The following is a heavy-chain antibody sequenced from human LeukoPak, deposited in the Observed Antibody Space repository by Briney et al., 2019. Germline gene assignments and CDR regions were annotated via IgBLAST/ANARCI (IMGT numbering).Heavy chain of an antibody. CDR1: GFTFSSYA. CDR2: ISNDGNEK. Sequence: PGRSVRLSCAASGFTFSSYAMHWVRQAPGKGLEWVAVISNDGNEKYYADSVKGRFTISRDKTKNTLYLQMNSLRTEDTAVYYCTRDSAITIFFTPLMDVWGQGTTVTVSS. CDR3: TRDSAITIFFTPLMDV. D-gene: IGHD3-9*01. V-gene: IGHV3-30-3*01. J-gene: IGHJ6*02.